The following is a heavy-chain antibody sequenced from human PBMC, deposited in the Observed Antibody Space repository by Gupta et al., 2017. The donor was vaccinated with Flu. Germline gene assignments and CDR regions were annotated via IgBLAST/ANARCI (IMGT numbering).Heavy chain of an antibody. CDR2: MYWKDDK. J-gene: IGHJ4*02. V-gene: IGHV2-5*01. CDR1: GFSLSTSGVG. D-gene: IGHD3-22*01. CDR3: AHKVWYDRSGYLDY. Sequence: QIPLKESGPTLVKPTQTLTLTCTFSGFSLSTSGVGVGWIRQPPGKALEWLALMYWKDDKRYSPSLKSRLTITKDTSKNQVVLTMTNMDPVDTATDYCAHKVWYDRSGYLDYWGQGTRGNVA.